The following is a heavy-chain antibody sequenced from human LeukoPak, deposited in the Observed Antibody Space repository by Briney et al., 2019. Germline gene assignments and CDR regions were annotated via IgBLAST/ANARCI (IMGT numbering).Heavy chain of an antibody. D-gene: IGHD5-18*01. CDR1: GYSFTSYW. J-gene: IGHJ4*02. Sequence: GESLKISCKGSGYSFTSYWIGWVRQMPGKGLEYMGIIYPGDSDTRYSPSFQGQVTISADKSVSTAYLQWSSLKASDTAMYYCASTREYSYGYGPFDYWGQGTLVTVSS. CDR2: IYPGDSDT. V-gene: IGHV5-51*01. CDR3: ASTREYSYGYGPFDY.